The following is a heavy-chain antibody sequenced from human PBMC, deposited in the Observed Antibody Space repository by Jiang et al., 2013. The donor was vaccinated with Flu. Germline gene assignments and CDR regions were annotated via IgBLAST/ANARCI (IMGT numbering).Heavy chain of an antibody. D-gene: IGHD6-13*01. CDR1: GYSFSDYW. V-gene: IGHV5-10-1*01. CDR3: ARHNGASAHQRSLPGNNWFDP. CDR2: IDPSDSYS. J-gene: IGHJ5*02. Sequence: AEVKKPGESLRISCKGSGYSFSDYWISWVRQMPGKDLEWIGRIDPSDSYSDYSPSFQGHVNISADKSISTAYLQWSSLKASDTAIYYCARHNGASAHQRSLPGNNWFDPWGQGTLVTVSS.